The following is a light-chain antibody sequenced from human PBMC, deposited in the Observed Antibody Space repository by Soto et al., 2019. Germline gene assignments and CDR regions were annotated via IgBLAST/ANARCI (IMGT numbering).Light chain of an antibody. Sequence: DMQMTQSPYYLCVCVGDRFTITCRESQSIRSYLTWYQQKPGKAPNLLIYDATRLQSGVPPRFSGSGYGTHFTLTISSLEIEDYATYYCHQSDVTPPTFGQGTKVDIK. CDR2: DAT. CDR1: QSIRSY. CDR3: HQSDVTPPT. J-gene: IGKJ1*01. V-gene: IGKV1-39*01.